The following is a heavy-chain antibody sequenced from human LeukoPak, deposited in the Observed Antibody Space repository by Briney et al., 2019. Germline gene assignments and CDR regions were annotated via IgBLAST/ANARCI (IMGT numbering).Heavy chain of an antibody. CDR3: ARAARPGYFDY. CDR2: INPSGGST. J-gene: IGHJ4*02. D-gene: IGHD6-6*01. V-gene: IGHV1-46*01. Sequence: WMGIINPSGGSTSYAQKFQGRVTMTRDTSTSTVYMELSSLRSEDTAVYYCARAARPGYFDYWGQGTLVTVSS.